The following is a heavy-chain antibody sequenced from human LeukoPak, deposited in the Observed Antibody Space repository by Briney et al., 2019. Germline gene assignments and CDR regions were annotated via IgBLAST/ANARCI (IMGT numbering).Heavy chain of an antibody. J-gene: IGHJ4*02. V-gene: IGHV3-30-3*02. CDR3: AKSLYGPFDY. Sequence: GGSLRLSCAASGFTFSSYAMHWVRQAPGKGLEWVAVISSDGSNKYYADSVKGRFTISRDNSKNTLYLQMNSLKAEDTAVYYCAKSLYGPFDYWGQGTLVTVSS. CDR1: GFTFSSYA. D-gene: IGHD3-10*01. CDR2: ISSDGSNK.